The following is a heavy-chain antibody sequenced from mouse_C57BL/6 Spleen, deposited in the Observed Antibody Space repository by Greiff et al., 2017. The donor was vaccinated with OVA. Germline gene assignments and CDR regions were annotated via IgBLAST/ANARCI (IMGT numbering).Heavy chain of an antibody. Sequence: VQLVESGAELVRPGASVKLSCKASGYTFTDYYINWVKQRPGQGLEWIARIYPGSGNTYYNEKFKGKATLTAEKSSSTAYMQLSSLTSEDSAVYFCAREGYSNPSWFAYWGQGTLVTVSA. V-gene: IGHV1-76*01. CDR2: IYPGSGNT. CDR3: AREGYSNPSWFAY. J-gene: IGHJ3*01. CDR1: GYTFTDYY. D-gene: IGHD2-5*01.